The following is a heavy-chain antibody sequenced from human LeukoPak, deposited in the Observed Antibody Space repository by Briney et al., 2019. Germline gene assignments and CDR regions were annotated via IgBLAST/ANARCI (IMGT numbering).Heavy chain of an antibody. Sequence: PGGSLRLSCAASGFTFSSYEMNWVRQAPGKGLEWVSYISSSGSSMHYADSVKGRFTISRDNAENSLYLQMNTLRAADTAVYYCAREWDSSGNFNWFDPWGQGTLVTVSS. V-gene: IGHV3-48*03. D-gene: IGHD3-22*01. CDR1: GFTFSSYE. CDR3: AREWDSSGNFNWFDP. J-gene: IGHJ5*02. CDR2: ISSSGSSM.